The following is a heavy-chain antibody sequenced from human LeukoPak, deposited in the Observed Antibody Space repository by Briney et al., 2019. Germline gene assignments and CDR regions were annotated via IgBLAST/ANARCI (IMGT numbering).Heavy chain of an antibody. J-gene: IGHJ4*02. Sequence: PGGSLPRSRSAYGFIFNSFPMRWYGQAPGKRWEWLSTLSGSGGSTYYADQVKGRLTSSRDNSTNEVELQMNSPRAQDPAVYSWAKVRSCITDVCQGDFDYWGQGTLVTVSS. CDR2: LSGSGGST. V-gene: IGHV3-23*01. CDR1: GFIFNSFP. CDR3: AKVRSCITDVCQGDFDY. D-gene: IGHD3-3*01.